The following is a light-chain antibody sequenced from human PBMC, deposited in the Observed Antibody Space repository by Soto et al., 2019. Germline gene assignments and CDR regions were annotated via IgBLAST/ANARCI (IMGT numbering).Light chain of an antibody. CDR1: SGDVGRYSF. CDR3: CSHAGSSVV. J-gene: IGLJ1*01. V-gene: IGLV2-11*01. CDR2: DIY. Sequence: ALTQPRSVSGSPGQSVTISCTGTSGDVGRYSFVSWYQQHPGKAPKLILYDIYKRPSGVPDRFSGSKSGNTASLTISGLQAEDETDYYCCSHAGSSVVFGTGTKVTVL.